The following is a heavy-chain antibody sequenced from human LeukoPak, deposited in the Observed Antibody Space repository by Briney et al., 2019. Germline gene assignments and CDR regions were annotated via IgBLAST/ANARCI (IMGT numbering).Heavy chain of an antibody. CDR3: ARGYSYYDTSGLDWFDP. J-gene: IGHJ5*02. V-gene: IGHV4-59*01. CDR2: IYYSGST. CDR1: GGSISSYY. Sequence: SETLSLTCTVSGGSISSYYWSWIRQPPGKGMEWIGYIYYSGSTNYNPSLKSRVTISLDTSKNQFSLKLSSVTAADTAVYYCARGYSYYDTSGLDWFDPWGQGTLVTVSS. D-gene: IGHD3-22*01.